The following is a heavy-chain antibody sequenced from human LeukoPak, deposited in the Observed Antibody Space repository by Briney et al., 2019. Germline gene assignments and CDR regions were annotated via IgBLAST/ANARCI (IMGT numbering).Heavy chain of an antibody. Sequence: SETLSLTCTVSGGSSSSGSYYWGWIRQPPGKGLEWIGSIYYSGTSYYNPSLKSRVTISVDTSKNQFSLKLSSVTAADTAVYYCARLMIVFDYWGQGTLVTVSS. CDR1: GGSSSSGSYY. D-gene: IGHD3-22*01. V-gene: IGHV4-39*01. J-gene: IGHJ4*02. CDR3: ARLMIVFDY. CDR2: IYYSGTS.